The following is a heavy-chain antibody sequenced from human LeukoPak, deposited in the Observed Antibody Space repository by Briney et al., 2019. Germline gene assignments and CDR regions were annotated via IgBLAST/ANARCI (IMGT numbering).Heavy chain of an antibody. CDR3: AKVSLDSSSWWGDFDY. CDR1: GFTFSSYA. D-gene: IGHD6-13*01. J-gene: IGHJ4*02. V-gene: IGHV3-23*01. CDR2: ISGSGGST. Sequence: PGGSLRLSCAASGFTFSSYAMSWVRQAPGKGLEWVSAISGSGGSTYYADSVKGRFTISRDNSKNTLYLQMNSLRAEDTAVYYCAKVSLDSSSWWGDFDYWGQGTLVTVSS.